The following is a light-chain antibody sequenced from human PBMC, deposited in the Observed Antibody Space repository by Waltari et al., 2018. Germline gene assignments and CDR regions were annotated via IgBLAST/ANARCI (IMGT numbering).Light chain of an antibody. Sequence: QSALTQPRSVSGSPGQSVTISCTGTRNDIGSYNYVSWYQHNPGKAPKFIIFDVSKRPSGIPDRFSGSKSGKTASLTISGLQADDEADYYCCSYAGSYTWVFGGGTKLTV. J-gene: IGLJ3*02. CDR1: RNDIGSYNY. CDR2: DVS. CDR3: CSYAGSYTWV. V-gene: IGLV2-11*01.